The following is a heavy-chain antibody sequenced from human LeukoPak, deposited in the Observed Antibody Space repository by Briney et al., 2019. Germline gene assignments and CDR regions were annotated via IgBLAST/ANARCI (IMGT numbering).Heavy chain of an antibody. CDR3: ARDRAGSDWSRGRGDAFDI. Sequence: GGSLRLSCAASGFTFSSYAMSWVRQSPGKGLEWVSGITNGGGSTYYADSVKGRFTISRDNSKNTLYLLMNSLRAEDTAVYYCARDRAGSDWSRGRGDAFDIWGQGTMVTVSS. CDR2: ITNGGGST. D-gene: IGHD3-9*01. CDR1: GFTFSSYA. V-gene: IGHV3-23*01. J-gene: IGHJ3*02.